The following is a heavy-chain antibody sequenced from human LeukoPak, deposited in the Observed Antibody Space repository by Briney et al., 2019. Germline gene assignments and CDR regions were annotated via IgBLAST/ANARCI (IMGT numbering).Heavy chain of an antibody. V-gene: IGHV4-59*08. J-gene: IGHJ5*02. CDR1: GGSISSYY. CDR3: ARHGGPSSLWFGHNWFDP. CDR2: IYYSGST. Sequence: SETLSLTCAVSGGSISSYYWSWIRQPPGKGLEWIGYIYYSGSTNYNPSLKSRVTISVDTSKNQFSLKQSSVTAADTAVYYCARHGGPSSLWFGHNWFDPWGQGTLVTVSS. D-gene: IGHD3-10*01.